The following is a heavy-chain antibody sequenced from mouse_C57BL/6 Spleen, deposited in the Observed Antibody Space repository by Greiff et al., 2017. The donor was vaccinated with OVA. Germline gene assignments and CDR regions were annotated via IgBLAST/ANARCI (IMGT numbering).Heavy chain of an antibody. CDR3: ARFLLGDYDRAY. CDR2: IYPRSGNT. Sequence: QVQLKESGAELARPGASVKLSCKASGYTFTSYGISWVKQRTGQGLEWIGEIYPRSGNTYYNEKFKGKATLTADKSSSTAYMELRSLTSEDSAVYFCARFLLGDYDRAYWGQGTLVTVSA. D-gene: IGHD2-4*01. CDR1: GYTFTSYG. J-gene: IGHJ3*01. V-gene: IGHV1-81*01.